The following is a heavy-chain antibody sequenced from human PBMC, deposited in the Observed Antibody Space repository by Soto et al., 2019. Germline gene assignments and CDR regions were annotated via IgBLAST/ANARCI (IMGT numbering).Heavy chain of an antibody. Sequence: SVKVSCKASGGTFSSYAISWVRQAPGQGLEWMGGIIPIFGTANYAQKFQGRVTITADESTSTAYMELSSLRSEDTAVYYCARMNHYGAPYFDYWGQGPLVTVSS. CDR3: ARMNHYGAPYFDY. D-gene: IGHD4-17*01. CDR1: GGTFSSYA. J-gene: IGHJ4*02. V-gene: IGHV1-69*13. CDR2: IIPIFGTA.